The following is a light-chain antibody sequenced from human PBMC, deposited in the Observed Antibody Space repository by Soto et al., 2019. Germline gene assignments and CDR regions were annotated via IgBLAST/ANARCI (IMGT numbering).Light chain of an antibody. V-gene: IGLV2-14*01. CDR2: EVS. CDR3: SSYASSSIRV. CDR1: SSDVGGYNY. J-gene: IGLJ3*02. Sequence: QSALTQPASASGSPGQSITISCTGSSSDVGGYNYVSWYQQHPGKAPKIMIYEVSNRPSGVSNRFSGSKSGNTASLTISGLQAEDEADYYCSSYASSSIRVFGGGTKLTVL.